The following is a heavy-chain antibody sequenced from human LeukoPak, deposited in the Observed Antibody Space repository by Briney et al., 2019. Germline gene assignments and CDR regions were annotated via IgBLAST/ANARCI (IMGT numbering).Heavy chain of an antibody. J-gene: IGHJ5*02. Sequence: SETLSLTCAVYGGSFSGYYWSWIRQPPGKGLEWIGEINHSRSTNYNPSLKSRVTISVDTSKNQFSLKLSSVTAADTAVYYCARGYWFDPWGQGTLVTVSS. CDR1: GGSFSGYY. V-gene: IGHV4-34*01. CDR3: ARGYWFDP. CDR2: INHSRST.